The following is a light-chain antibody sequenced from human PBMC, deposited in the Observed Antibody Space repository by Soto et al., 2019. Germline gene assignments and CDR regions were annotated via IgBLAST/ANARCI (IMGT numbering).Light chain of an antibody. CDR2: AAS. J-gene: IGKJ4*01. CDR1: QGISSN. Sequence: DIQLTQSPSFLSASVGDRVTITCRASQGISSNLAWCQQKPGKAPKLLIYAASTLQSGVPSRFSGSGSGTEFTLTISSLQPEDSATYYCQQLNSYPLTFGGGTKVEIK. V-gene: IGKV1-9*01. CDR3: QQLNSYPLT.